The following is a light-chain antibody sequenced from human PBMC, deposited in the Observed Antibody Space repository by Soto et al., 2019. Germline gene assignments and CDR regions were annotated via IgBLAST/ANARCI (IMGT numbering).Light chain of an antibody. CDR3: MSYAGGNRFV. Sequence: QSALTQPPSASGSPGQSVTISCTGTSSDVGGYNYVSWYQQRPGKAPKLMIYEVSKRPSGVPDRFSGSKSDTTASLTISGLQAEDEGDYYCMSYAGGNRFVFGTGTKVTVL. V-gene: IGLV2-8*01. J-gene: IGLJ1*01. CDR1: SSDVGGYNY. CDR2: EVS.